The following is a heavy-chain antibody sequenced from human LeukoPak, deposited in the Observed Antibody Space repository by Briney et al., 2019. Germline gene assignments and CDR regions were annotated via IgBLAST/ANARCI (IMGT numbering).Heavy chain of an antibody. J-gene: IGHJ4*02. D-gene: IGHD2-2*01. CDR3: ARVSGSSLFFEY. CDR1: GGSISSGDYY. V-gene: IGHV4-30-4*01. Sequence: SQTLSLTCTVSGGSISSGDYYWSWIRQPPGKGLEWIGNIYNSGSTYYNPSLKSRVTISVDTSKNQFSLKLSSVTAADTAVYYCARVSGSSLFFEYWGQGTLVTVSS. CDR2: IYNSGST.